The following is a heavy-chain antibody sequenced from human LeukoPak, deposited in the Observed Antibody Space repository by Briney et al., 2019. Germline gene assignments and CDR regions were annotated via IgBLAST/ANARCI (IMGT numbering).Heavy chain of an antibody. V-gene: IGHV3-21*01. J-gene: IGHJ4*02. D-gene: IGHD1-26*01. CDR3: VCRHEWGLSGIDY. CDR1: GFTFSSYS. CDR2: ISSSSSYI. Sequence: GGSLRLSCAASGFTFSSYSMNWVRQAPGKGLEWVSSISSSSSYIYYADSVKGRFTISRDNAKNSLYLQMNSLRAEDTAVYYCVCRHEWGLSGIDYWGQGILVTVSS.